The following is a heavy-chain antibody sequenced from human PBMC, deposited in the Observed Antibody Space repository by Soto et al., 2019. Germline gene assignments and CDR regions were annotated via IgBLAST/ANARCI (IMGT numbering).Heavy chain of an antibody. J-gene: IGHJ6*02. CDR1: GFTVSSNY. CDR3: ARDVTIFGVVYGMDV. D-gene: IGHD3-3*01. Sequence: PGGSLRLCCAASGFTVSSNYTSWVRQAPGKGLEWVSVIYSGGSTYYADSVKGRFTISRDNSKNTLYLQMNSLRAEDTAVYYCARDVTIFGVVYGMDVWGQGTTVTVSS. V-gene: IGHV3-53*01. CDR2: IYSGGST.